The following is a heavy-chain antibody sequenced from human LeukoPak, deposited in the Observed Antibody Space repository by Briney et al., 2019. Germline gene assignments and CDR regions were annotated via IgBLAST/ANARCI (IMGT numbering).Heavy chain of an antibody. Sequence: GGSLRLSCAASGFTFSSYWMPWVRQAPGKGLVWVSRINSDGSSTSYADSVKGRFTISRDNAKNTLYLQMNSLRAEDTAVYYCARDPTLSSSAPYFDYWGQGTLVTVSS. CDR1: GFTFSSYW. V-gene: IGHV3-74*01. CDR2: INSDGSST. D-gene: IGHD2-2*01. J-gene: IGHJ4*02. CDR3: ARDPTLSSSAPYFDY.